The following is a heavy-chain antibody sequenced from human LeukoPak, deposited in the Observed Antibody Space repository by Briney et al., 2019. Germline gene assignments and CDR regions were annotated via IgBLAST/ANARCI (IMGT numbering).Heavy chain of an antibody. J-gene: IGHJ4*02. Sequence: GASVKVSCKASGYTFINSAIGWVRQAPGQGLEWMGRIIPIFGTANYAQKFQGRVTITTDESTSTAYMELSSLRSEDTAVYYCASPRDGYNSYYFDYWGQGTLVTVSS. CDR1: GYTFINSA. CDR3: ASPRDGYNSYYFDY. CDR2: IIPIFGTA. V-gene: IGHV1-69*05. D-gene: IGHD5-24*01.